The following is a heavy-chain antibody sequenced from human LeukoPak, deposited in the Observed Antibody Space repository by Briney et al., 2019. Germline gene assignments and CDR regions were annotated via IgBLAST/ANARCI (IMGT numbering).Heavy chain of an antibody. CDR2: IYYSGST. D-gene: IGHD6-19*01. Sequence: SETLSLTCTVSGGSISSSRYYWGWIRQPPGKGLEWIGSIYYSGSTYYNPSLKSRVTISVDTSKNQFSLKLSSVTAADTAVYYCARDSSGWTYYYYGMDVWGQGTTVTVSS. V-gene: IGHV4-39*02. J-gene: IGHJ6*02. CDR3: ARDSSGWTYYYYGMDV. CDR1: GGSISSSRYY.